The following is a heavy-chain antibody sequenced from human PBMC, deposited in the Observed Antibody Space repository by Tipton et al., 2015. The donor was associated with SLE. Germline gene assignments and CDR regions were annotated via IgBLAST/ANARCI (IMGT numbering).Heavy chain of an antibody. CDR2: IYYSGST. Sequence: TLSLTCTVSGGSISSGSYYWGWIRQPPGKGLEWIGYIYYSGSTNYNPSLKSRVTISVDTSKNQFSLKLSSVTAADTAVYYCAARGVLHWYFDLWGRGTLVTVSS. CDR1: GGSISSGSYY. V-gene: IGHV4-61*01. J-gene: IGHJ2*01. CDR3: AARGVLHWYFDL. D-gene: IGHD3-16*01.